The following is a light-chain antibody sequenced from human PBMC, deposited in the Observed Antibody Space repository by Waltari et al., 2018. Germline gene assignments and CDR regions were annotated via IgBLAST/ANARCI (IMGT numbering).Light chain of an antibody. CDR1: QSITTF. Sequence: DIQMTQSPSSQSASVGDRVTITCRGSQSITTFLNWYQQKPGKDPILLIYGASSVQSVVPSRCSGSVSGTDFTLTISSLQVEDFATYYCQQSYSSPYTFGQGTNLEIK. V-gene: IGKV1-39*01. J-gene: IGKJ2*01. CDR3: QQSYSSPYT. CDR2: GAS.